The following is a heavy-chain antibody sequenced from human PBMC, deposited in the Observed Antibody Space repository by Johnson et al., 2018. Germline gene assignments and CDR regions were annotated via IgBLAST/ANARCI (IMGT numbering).Heavy chain of an antibody. V-gene: IGHV3-23*04. Sequence: VQLVQSGGGLVQPGGSLRLSCAASGFTFSSYAMSWVRQAPGKGLEWVSAISGSGGSTYYADSVKGRFTISRDNSKNTLYLQMNSLRAEDTAVYYGARDRPTMIVVITAGGDAFDIWGQGTMVTVSS. CDR3: ARDRPTMIVVITAGGDAFDI. J-gene: IGHJ3*02. CDR1: GFTFSSYA. D-gene: IGHD3-22*01. CDR2: ISGSGGST.